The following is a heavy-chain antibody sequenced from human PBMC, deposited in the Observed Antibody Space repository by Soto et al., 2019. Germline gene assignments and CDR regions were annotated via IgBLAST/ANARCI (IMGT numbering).Heavy chain of an antibody. D-gene: IGHD3-16*01. CDR1: GFTFSSYG. CDR2: ISYDGSNK. J-gene: IGHJ4*02. Sequence: FQLLESGGDLVQPGGSLRLSCAASGFTFSSYGMHWVRQAPGKGLEWVAVISYDGSNKYYADSVKGRFTISRDNSKNTLYLQMNSLRAEDTAVYYCAKNAYGFDYWGQGTLVTVSS. V-gene: IGHV3-30*18. CDR3: AKNAYGFDY.